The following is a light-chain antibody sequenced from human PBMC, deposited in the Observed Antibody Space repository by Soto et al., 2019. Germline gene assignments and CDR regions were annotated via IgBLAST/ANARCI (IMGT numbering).Light chain of an antibody. CDR1: QDISTL. J-gene: IGKJ5*01. V-gene: IGKV1D-12*01. Sequence: DIQMTQSPSSVSASIGDTVTITCRASQDISTLLAWYQQKPGKAPKLLIYGASTLESGVPSRFSGRGSGADFTLTISSLQPEDFAVYYCQQYHNWPITFGQGTRLEIK. CDR3: QQYHNWPIT. CDR2: GAS.